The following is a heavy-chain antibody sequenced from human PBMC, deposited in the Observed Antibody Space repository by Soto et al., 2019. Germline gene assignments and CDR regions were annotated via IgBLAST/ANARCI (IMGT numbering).Heavy chain of an antibody. CDR1: GFTFSSYA. V-gene: IGHV3-23*01. CDR2: ISGSGGST. J-gene: IGHJ4*02. CDR3: AKVLSSTSRSGFDY. D-gene: IGHD2-2*01. Sequence: GESLKISCAASGFTFSSYAMSWVRQAPGKGLEWVSAISGSGGSTYYADSVKGRFTISRDNSKNTLYLQMNSLRAEDTAVYYCAKVLSSTSRSGFDYWGQGTLVTVSS.